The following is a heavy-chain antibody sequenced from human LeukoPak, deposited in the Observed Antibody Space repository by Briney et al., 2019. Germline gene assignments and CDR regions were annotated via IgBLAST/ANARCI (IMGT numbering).Heavy chain of an antibody. Sequence: GGSLRLSCAASGFTLSNYAMSWVRQGPGEGPEWVAGISYSSGSIYYLDSVKGRFTISRDNSRNTLYLQMKSLRAEDTAVYYCAKDVLRLNYGYFDLWGRGTLVSVSS. J-gene: IGHJ2*01. CDR3: AKDVLRLNYGYFDL. V-gene: IGHV3-23*01. CDR1: GFTLSNYA. CDR2: ISYSSGSI. D-gene: IGHD3-16*01.